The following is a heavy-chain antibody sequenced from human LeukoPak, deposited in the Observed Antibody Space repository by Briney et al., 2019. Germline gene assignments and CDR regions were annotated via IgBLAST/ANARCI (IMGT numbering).Heavy chain of an antibody. CDR1: RYTFTGYY. CDR3: ARVRDYCSGGSCYFDAFDI. Sequence: GASVKASCKASRYTFTGYYMHWVRQAPGQGLEWMGWINPNSGGTNYAQKFQGWVTMTRDTSISTAYMELSRLRSDDTAVYYCARVRDYCSGGSCYFDAFDIWGQGTMVTVSS. D-gene: IGHD2-15*01. J-gene: IGHJ3*02. CDR2: INPNSGGT. V-gene: IGHV1-2*04.